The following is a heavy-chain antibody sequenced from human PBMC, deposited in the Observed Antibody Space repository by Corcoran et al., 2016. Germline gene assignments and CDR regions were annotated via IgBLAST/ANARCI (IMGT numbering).Heavy chain of an antibody. CDR2: ITGTGTMT. V-gene: IGHV3-48*04. D-gene: IGHD1-1*01. Sequence: EVQLVESGGGVVQPGGSLRLSCAASGFTFSHHSMHWVRRAPGKGLEWISYITGTGTMTYYADSVKGRFTISRDNARNSLDLQMNSLRIEDTAVYYCTRDAGYVVFDFWGQGTLVTVSS. J-gene: IGHJ4*02. CDR3: TRDAGYVVFDF. CDR1: GFTFSHHS.